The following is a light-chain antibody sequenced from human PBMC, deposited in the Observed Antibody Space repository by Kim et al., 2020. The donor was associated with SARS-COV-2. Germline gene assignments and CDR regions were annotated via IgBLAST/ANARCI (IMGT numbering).Light chain of an antibody. CDR3: QQYNSYSST. Sequence: DIQMTQSPSTLSASVGDRVTITCRARQSISSWLAWYQQKPGKAPKLLIYKASSLESGVPSRFSGSGSGTEFTLTISSLQPDDFATYYCQQYNSYSSTFGQGTKVDIK. CDR1: QSISSW. CDR2: KAS. J-gene: IGKJ1*01. V-gene: IGKV1-5*03.